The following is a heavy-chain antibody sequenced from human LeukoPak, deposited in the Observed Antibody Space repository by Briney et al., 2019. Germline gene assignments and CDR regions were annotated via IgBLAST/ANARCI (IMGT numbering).Heavy chain of an antibody. Sequence: SETLSLTCTVSGGSISSSSYYWGWIRQPPGKGLEWIGSIYYSGSTYYNPSLKSRVTISVDTSKNQFSLKLSSVTAADTAVYYCARPRPFDPWGQGTLVTVSS. J-gene: IGHJ5*02. CDR3: ARPRPFDP. V-gene: IGHV4-39*01. CDR2: IYYSGST. CDR1: GGSISSSSYY.